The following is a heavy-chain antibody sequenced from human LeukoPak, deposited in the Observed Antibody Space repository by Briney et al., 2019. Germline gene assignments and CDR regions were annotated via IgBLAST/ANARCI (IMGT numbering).Heavy chain of an antibody. CDR2: IYYSGST. J-gene: IGHJ4*02. CDR1: GGSLSSGDYY. Sequence: SQTLSLTCTVSGGSLSSGDYYWSWIRQPPGKGLEWIGYIYYSGSTYYNPSLKSRVTISVDTSKNQFSLKLSSVTAADTAVYYCARFTFGYSSGWNFDYWGQGTLVTVSS. D-gene: IGHD6-19*01. V-gene: IGHV4-30-4*08. CDR3: ARFTFGYSSGWNFDY.